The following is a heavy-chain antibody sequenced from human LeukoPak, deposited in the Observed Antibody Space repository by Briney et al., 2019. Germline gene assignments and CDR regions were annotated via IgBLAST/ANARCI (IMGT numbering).Heavy chain of an antibody. J-gene: IGHJ4*02. CDR2: IYSGGST. CDR3: ASRAY. V-gene: IGHV3-53*01. Sequence: TGGSLRLSCAASGFTVSSNYMSWVRQAPGKGLEWVSVIYSGGSTYYADSVKGRFTISRDNAKNPLYLQRNGLRVEGKAVYYRASRAYWVQASLVTVSS. CDR1: GFTVSSNY.